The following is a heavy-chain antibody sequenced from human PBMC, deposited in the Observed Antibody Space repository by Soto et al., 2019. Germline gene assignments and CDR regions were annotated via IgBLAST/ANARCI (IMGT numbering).Heavy chain of an antibody. CDR3: ARGPSGDKVDY. J-gene: IGHJ4*02. CDR2: IYHGGTT. Sequence: QVQLQESGPGLVKPSQTLSLTCTVSGGSISTNDYNWSWIRQSPDRGLEWIGPIYHGGTTYNNPSLKSRITISVDTSKNQFSLKLNSVSAADTAVYYCARGPSGDKVDYWGQGILVTVSS. D-gene: IGHD7-27*01. V-gene: IGHV4-30-4*01. CDR1: GGSISTNDYN.